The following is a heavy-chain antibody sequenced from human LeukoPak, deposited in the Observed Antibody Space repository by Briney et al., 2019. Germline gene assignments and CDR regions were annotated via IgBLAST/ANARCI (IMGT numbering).Heavy chain of an antibody. V-gene: IGHV3-33*06. J-gene: IGHJ4*01. CDR3: AKDAQRGFDYSNSLEH. CDR1: GFTFSHYG. CDR2: IWSDGSNK. D-gene: IGHD4-11*01. Sequence: GGSLRLSCAASGFTFSHYGMHWVRQPPGKGLEWVAVIWSDGSNKFYADSVKGQFTISRDNFKNTVFLQMNSLRTGDTALYYCAKDAQRGFDYSNSLEHWGQGSLVTVSS.